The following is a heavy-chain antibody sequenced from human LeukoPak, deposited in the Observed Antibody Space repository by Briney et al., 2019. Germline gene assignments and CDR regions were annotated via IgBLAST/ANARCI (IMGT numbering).Heavy chain of an antibody. D-gene: IGHD1-7*01. J-gene: IGHJ3*02. Sequence: GASVKVSCKASGYTFTSYYMHWVRQAPGQGLEWMGIINPSGGSTSYAQKFQGRVTMTRDTSTSTVYMELSSLRSEDTAVYYCARDRFPGTSIVDAFYIWGQGTMVTVSS. V-gene: IGHV1-46*01. CDR1: GYTFTSYY. CDR3: ARDRFPGTSIVDAFYI. CDR2: INPSGGST.